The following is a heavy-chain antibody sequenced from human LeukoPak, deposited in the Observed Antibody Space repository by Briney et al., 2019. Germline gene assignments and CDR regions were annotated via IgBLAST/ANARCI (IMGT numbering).Heavy chain of an antibody. V-gene: IGHV3-23*01. Sequence: GGPLRLSCAVSGFTFNNYAMSWVRQGPGKGLEWVSAISGSGGSTYYADSVKGRFTISRDNSKNTLYLQMNSLRAEDTAVYYCAKEWGWELLDARLDYWGQGTLVTVSS. CDR3: AKEWGWELLDARLDY. D-gene: IGHD1-26*01. J-gene: IGHJ4*02. CDR1: GFTFNNYA. CDR2: ISGSGGST.